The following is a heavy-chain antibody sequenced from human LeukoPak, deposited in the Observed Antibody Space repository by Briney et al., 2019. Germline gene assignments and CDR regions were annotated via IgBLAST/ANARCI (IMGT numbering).Heavy chain of an antibody. Sequence: ASVKVSCKASGGTFSSYAISWVRQAPGQGLEWMGWISAYNGNTNYAQKLQGRVTMTTDTSTSTAYMELRSLRSDDTAVYYCARDRAESSSGWPYDYWGQGTLVTVSS. D-gene: IGHD6-19*01. V-gene: IGHV1-18*01. CDR1: GGTFSSYA. J-gene: IGHJ4*02. CDR2: ISAYNGNT. CDR3: ARDRAESSSGWPYDY.